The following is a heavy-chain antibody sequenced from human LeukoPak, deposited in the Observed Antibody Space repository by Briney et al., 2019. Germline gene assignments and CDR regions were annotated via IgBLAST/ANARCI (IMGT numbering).Heavy chain of an antibody. CDR1: GFSFDEYA. CDR3: AKGSSGGWYDAFDI. D-gene: IGHD6-19*01. V-gene: IGHV3-9*03. Sequence: GRSLRLSCAASGFSFDEYAMHWVRQGPGKGLEWVSSISWSSGNIGYADSVKGRFTISRDNAENSLYLQMNSLRAEDMALYYCAKGSSGGWYDAFDIWGQGTMVTVSS. J-gene: IGHJ3*02. CDR2: ISWSSGNI.